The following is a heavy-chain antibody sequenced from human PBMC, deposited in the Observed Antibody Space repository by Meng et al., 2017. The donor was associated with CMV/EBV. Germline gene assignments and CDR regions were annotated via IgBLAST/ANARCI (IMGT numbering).Heavy chain of an antibody. Sequence: SETLSLTCTVSGVSISSYYWSWIRQPPGKGLEWIGYIYYSGSTNYNPALKSRVTISVDTSKNQFSLKLISVTAADTAVYYCARDRRVRGVIGYYYYGMDVWGQGTTVTVSS. D-gene: IGHD3-10*01. J-gene: IGHJ6*02. V-gene: IGHV4-59*01. CDR3: ARDRRVRGVIGYYYYGMDV. CDR2: IYYSGST. CDR1: GVSISSYY.